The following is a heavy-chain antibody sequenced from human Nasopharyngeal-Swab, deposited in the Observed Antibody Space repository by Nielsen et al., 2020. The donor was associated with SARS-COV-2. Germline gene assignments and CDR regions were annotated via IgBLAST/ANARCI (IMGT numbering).Heavy chain of an antibody. CDR3: TRCGGGCYSGRDY. Sequence: GESLKISCAASGFTFSDSAIHWVRQASGKGLEWVGRVRSKGNNYATAYSASVKGRFIIFRYEPTNTAYLQMNSLKTEDTAIYYCTRCGGGCYSGRDYWGQGTLVTVSS. J-gene: IGHJ4*02. CDR1: GFTFSDSA. V-gene: IGHV3-73*01. D-gene: IGHD2-15*01. CDR2: VRSKGNNYAT.